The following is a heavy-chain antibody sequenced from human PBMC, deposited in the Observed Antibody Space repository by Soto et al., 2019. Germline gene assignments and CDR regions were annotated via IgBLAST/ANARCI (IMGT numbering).Heavy chain of an antibody. CDR2: SSSRSRCI. Sequence: GRAQRRSGAASGCDFRSFSVNWVRQATGKGLEWVSSSSSRSRCIYHADSVKGRFTISRDNAQNSLYLQMNSLRAEDTAVYYCARGREYFVWLCRHRYYYYYGMDVWGQGTTVTVS. D-gene: IGHD3-9*01. CDR3: ARGREYFVWLCRHRYYYYYGMDV. CDR1: GCDFRSFS. J-gene: IGHJ6*02. V-gene: IGHV3-21*01.